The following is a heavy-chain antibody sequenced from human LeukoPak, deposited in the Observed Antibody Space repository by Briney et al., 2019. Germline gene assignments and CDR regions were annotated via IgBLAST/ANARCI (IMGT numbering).Heavy chain of an antibody. CDR3: ARVSHYYDSSGYYYVRAFDI. CDR1: GVSISSYY. J-gene: IGHJ3*02. D-gene: IGHD3-22*01. CDR2: ISTSGST. Sequence: SETLSLTCTASGVSISSYYWSWIRQPAGKGLEWIGRISTSGSTNYNPSLKSRVTMSVDTSNNQFSLKLSSVTAADTAVYYCARVSHYYDSSGYYYVRAFDIWGQGTMVTVSS. V-gene: IGHV4-4*07.